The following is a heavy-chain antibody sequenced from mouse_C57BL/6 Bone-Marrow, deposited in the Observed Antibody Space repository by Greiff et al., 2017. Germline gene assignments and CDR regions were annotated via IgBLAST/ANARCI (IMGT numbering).Heavy chain of an antibody. Sequence: VQLQQSGAELAKPGASVKLSCKASGYTFTSYWMHWVKQRPGQGLEWIGYINPSSGYTKYNQKFKDKATLTEDKSSSTAYMQLSSLTYEDSAVYYCARANWDWYFDVWGTGTTVTVSS. CDR3: ARANWDWYFDV. D-gene: IGHD4-1*01. CDR1: GYTFTSYW. J-gene: IGHJ1*03. V-gene: IGHV1-7*01. CDR2: INPSSGYT.